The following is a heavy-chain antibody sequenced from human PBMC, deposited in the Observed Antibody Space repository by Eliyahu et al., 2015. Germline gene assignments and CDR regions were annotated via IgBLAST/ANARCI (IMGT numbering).Heavy chain of an antibody. CDR2: IYYSGST. J-gene: IGHJ2*01. V-gene: IGHV4-39*01. Sequence: QLQLQESGPGLVKPSETLSLTCTVSGGXISSSSYYWGWIRQPPGKGLEWIGSIYYSGSTYYNPSLKSRVTISVDTSKNQFSLKLSSVTAADTAVFYCARGVGSGSYFVGTSYWYFDLWGRGTLVTVSS. CDR3: ARGVGSGSYFVGTSYWYFDL. CDR1: GGXISSSSYY. D-gene: IGHD1-26*01.